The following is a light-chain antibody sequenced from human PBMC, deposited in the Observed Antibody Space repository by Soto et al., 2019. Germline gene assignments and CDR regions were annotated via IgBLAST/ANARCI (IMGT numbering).Light chain of an antibody. CDR2: DAS. J-gene: IGKJ2*01. CDR3: QQSDSTPYT. V-gene: IGKV1-39*01. Sequence: DIQMTQSPSSLSASVGDRVTITCRASQTISTYLHWYQQKPGKVPRLLIYDASSLLSGVPSRFSGSGSGTDFTLTIARLQPEDFSTYYCQQSDSTPYTFGQGTKVEI. CDR1: QTISTY.